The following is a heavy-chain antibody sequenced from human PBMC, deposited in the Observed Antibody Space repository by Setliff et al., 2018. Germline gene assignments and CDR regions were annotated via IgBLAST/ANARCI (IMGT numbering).Heavy chain of an antibody. CDR1: GYTFTGYY. CDR3: APSRACPPLHYFHP. Sequence: ASVKVSCKASGYTFTGYYIHWVRQAPGQGLEWMGRINPNSGGTNYAQKFQGRVTMTRDSSISTAYMELNRLISDDTAVYYCAPSRACPPLHYFHPWGQGTLVTVSS. CDR2: INPNSGGT. J-gene: IGHJ1*01. V-gene: IGHV1-2*06. D-gene: IGHD2-2*01.